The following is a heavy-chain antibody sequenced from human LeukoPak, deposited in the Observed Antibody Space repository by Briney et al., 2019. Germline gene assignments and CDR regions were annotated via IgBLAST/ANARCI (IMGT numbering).Heavy chain of an antibody. CDR2: IYYSGST. Sequence: SETLSLTCTVSGGSISSYYWSWIRQPPGKGLEWIGYIYYSGSTNYNPSLKSRVTISVDTSKKQFSLKLSSVTAADTAEYYCARSRYGSAPRNWGQGTLVTVSS. CDR3: ARSRYGSAPRN. CDR1: GGSISSYY. D-gene: IGHD3-10*01. V-gene: IGHV4-59*01. J-gene: IGHJ4*02.